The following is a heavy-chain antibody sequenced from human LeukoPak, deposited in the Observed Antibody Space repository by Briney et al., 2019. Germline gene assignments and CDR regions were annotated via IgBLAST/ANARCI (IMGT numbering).Heavy chain of an antibody. V-gene: IGHV3-9*01. Sequence: GGSLRLSCAASGFTFDDYGMHWVRQPPGKGLEWVSGISWDSGNIGYADSVKGRFTISRDNAKNSLYLQMDILKPEDTAFYYCAKVDGYNSGWYDSWGQGTLVTVSS. CDR3: AKVDGYNSGWYDS. CDR1: GFTFDDYG. D-gene: IGHD5-24*01. J-gene: IGHJ5*01. CDR2: ISWDSGNI.